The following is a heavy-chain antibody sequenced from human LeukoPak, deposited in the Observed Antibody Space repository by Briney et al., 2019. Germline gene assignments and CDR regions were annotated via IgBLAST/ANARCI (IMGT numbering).Heavy chain of an antibody. CDR2: IKSCSNYI. D-gene: IGHD3-10*01. CDR1: GLTFSSYS. CDR3: ARVPHAMVRGVIITEFYFDY. Sequence: GGSLRLSCAASGLTFSSYSMNWVRQAPGKGLEWVSSIKSCSNYIYYADSVKGRFTISRDNAKNSLYLQMNSLRAEDTAVYYCARVPHAMVRGVIITEFYFDYWGQGTLVTVSS. J-gene: IGHJ4*02. V-gene: IGHV3-21*01.